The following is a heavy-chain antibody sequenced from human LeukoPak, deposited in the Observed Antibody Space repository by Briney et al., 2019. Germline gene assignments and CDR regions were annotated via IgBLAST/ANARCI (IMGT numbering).Heavy chain of an antibody. CDR1: GFTFSSYE. V-gene: IGHV3-48*03. J-gene: IGHJ6*03. CDR2: ISSSGSTI. CDR3: ARTTYYYYMDV. D-gene: IGHD1-14*01. Sequence: GGSLRLSCAASGFTFSSYEMNWVRQAPGKGLECVSYISSSGSTIYYADSVKGRFTISRDNAKNSLYLQMNSLRAEDTAVYYCARTTYYYYMDVWGKGTTVTVSS.